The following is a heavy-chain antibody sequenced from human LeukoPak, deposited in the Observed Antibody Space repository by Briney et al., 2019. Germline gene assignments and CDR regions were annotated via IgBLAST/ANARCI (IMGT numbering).Heavy chain of an antibody. CDR3: ASSGAVAGKKPFDY. CDR2: IKQDGSEK. Sequence: GGSLRLSCAASGFTFSSYWMSWVRQAPGKGLEWVANIKQDGSEKYYVDSVKGRFTISRDNAKNSLYLQMNSLRAEDTAVYYCASSGAVAGKKPFDYWGQGTLVTVSS. CDR1: GFTFSSYW. D-gene: IGHD6-19*01. J-gene: IGHJ4*02. V-gene: IGHV3-7*01.